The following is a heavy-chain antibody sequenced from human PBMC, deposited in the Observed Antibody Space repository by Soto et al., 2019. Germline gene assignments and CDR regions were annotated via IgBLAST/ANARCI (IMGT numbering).Heavy chain of an antibody. Sequence: GGSLRLSCAASGFTFSSYSMNWVRQAPGKGLEWVSSISSSSSYIYYADSVKGRFTISRDNAKNSLYLQMNSLRAEDTAVYYCARDLTTLAFDIWGQGTMVTVSS. J-gene: IGHJ3*02. V-gene: IGHV3-21*01. D-gene: IGHD4-17*01. CDR1: GFTFSSYS. CDR3: ARDLTTLAFDI. CDR2: ISSSSSYI.